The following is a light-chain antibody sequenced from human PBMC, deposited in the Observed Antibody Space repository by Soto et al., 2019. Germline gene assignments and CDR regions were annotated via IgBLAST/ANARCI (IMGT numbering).Light chain of an antibody. CDR2: GAS. Sequence: EMDMTQSPATLSVSPGEGATLSCRAAQTIGNRLGWYQQKPGQAPRLLIYGASIRATGIPARFSGSGSGTEFTLTNTSLQPEDSATYYCQYLGAFGPGTKLEIK. CDR1: QTIGNR. V-gene: IGKV3-15*01. J-gene: IGKJ2*01. CDR3: QYLGA.